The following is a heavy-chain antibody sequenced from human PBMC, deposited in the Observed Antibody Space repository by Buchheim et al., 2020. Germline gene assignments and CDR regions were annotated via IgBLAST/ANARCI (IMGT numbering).Heavy chain of an antibody. Sequence: QVQLQESGPGLVKPSETLSLTCSVSGGSISSYYWYWIRQPPGKGLEWIGYIYYSGSTNYNPSLMSRVTISVDTSKNQFSLKLSSVTAADTAVYYCARSVGGATNYWGQGTL. CDR3: ARSVGGATNY. CDR2: IYYSGST. J-gene: IGHJ4*02. D-gene: IGHD1-26*01. CDR1: GGSISSYY. V-gene: IGHV4-59*01.